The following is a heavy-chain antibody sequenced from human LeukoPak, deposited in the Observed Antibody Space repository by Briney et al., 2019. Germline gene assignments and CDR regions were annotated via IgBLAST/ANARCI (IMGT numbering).Heavy chain of an antibody. Sequence: ASVKVSCKASGYTFTSYAMHWVRQAPGQRLEWMGWIDAGNGNTKYSQKFQGRVTITADESTSTAYMELSSLRSEDTAVYCCARKEREMATIGVSWFDPWGQGTLVTVSS. CDR3: ARKEREMATIGVSWFDP. V-gene: IGHV1-3*01. J-gene: IGHJ5*02. CDR1: GYTFTSYA. CDR2: IDAGNGNT. D-gene: IGHD5-24*01.